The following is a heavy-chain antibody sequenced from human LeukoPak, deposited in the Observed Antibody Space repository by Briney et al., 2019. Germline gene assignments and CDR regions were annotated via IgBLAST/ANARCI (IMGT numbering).Heavy chain of an antibody. Sequence: SETLSLTCTVSGGSISSYYWSWIRQPPGKGLEWIGHIYYSGSTNYNPSLKSRVTISVDTSKNQFSLKLSSVTAADTAVYYCARRLTMVLDVWGKGTTVTVSS. V-gene: IGHV4-59*08. D-gene: IGHD3-10*01. J-gene: IGHJ6*04. CDR2: IYYSGST. CDR3: ARRLTMVLDV. CDR1: GGSISSYY.